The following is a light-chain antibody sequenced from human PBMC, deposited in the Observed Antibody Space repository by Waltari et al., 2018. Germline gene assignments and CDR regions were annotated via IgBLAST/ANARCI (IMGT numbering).Light chain of an antibody. CDR3: SSYAHSDKAL. J-gene: IGLJ1*01. Sequence: QSALTQPPSASGSHGQSVTISCTGTSGDVATFDYVSWYHQQPGKAPKLIIYEVNKRPSGVPDRFSGSKSGTTASLTISGLRAEDEADFYCSSYAHSDKALFGGGTRVSV. V-gene: IGLV2-8*01. CDR2: EVN. CDR1: SGDVATFDY.